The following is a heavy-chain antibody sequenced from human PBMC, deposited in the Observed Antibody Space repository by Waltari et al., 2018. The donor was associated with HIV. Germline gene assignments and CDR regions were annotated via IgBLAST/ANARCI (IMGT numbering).Heavy chain of an antibody. J-gene: IGHJ4*02. V-gene: IGHV3-48*01. CDR3: ARDPVYSGSSLVYYFDY. CDR1: GFTFSDYS. CDR2: ISSSSSTI. D-gene: IGHD6-6*01. Sequence: EVQLVESGGGLVQPGGSLRPSCAASGFTFSDYSMNWVRQAPGKGLEWVSYISSSSSTIYYADSVKGRFTISRDNAKNSLYLQMNSLRAEDTAVYYCARDPVYSGSSLVYYFDYWGQGTLVTVSS.